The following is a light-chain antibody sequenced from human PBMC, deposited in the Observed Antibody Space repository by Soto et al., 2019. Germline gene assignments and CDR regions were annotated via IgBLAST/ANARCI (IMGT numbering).Light chain of an antibody. CDR3: QQYGSSGT. CDR1: QSVSNNY. CDR2: GAS. V-gene: IGKV3-20*01. J-gene: IGKJ1*01. Sequence: EIVMTQSPGTLSGSPGERATLSCRASQSVSNNYLAWYQQKPGQAPRLLIYGASNRATGIPDRFSGSGSGTDFTLTISRLEPEDFALYYCQQYGSSGTFGQGTKVDIK.